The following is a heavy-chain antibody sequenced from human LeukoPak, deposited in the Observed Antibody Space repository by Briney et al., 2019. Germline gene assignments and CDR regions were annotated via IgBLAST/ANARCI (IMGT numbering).Heavy chain of an antibody. V-gene: IGHV3-30*03. D-gene: IGHD3/OR15-3a*01. J-gene: IGHJ1*01. CDR1: GFTFSSYG. CDR3: ARQGLYDSSDFWTFQH. Sequence: SGGSLRLFCAASGFTFSSYGMHWVRQAPGKGLEWVAVISYDGSNKYYADSLKGRFTISRDNAKNSVYLQMNSLSAEDTAVYYCARQGLYDSSDFWTFQHWGQGTLVTVSS. CDR2: ISYDGSNK.